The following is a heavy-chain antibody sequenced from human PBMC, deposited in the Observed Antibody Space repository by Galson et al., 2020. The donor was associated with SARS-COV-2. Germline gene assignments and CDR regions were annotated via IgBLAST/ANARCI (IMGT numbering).Heavy chain of an antibody. J-gene: IGHJ3*02. Sequence: SEKVSCKASGGTFSSYAISWVRQAPGQGLEWMGGIIPIFGTANYAQKFQGRVTITADESTSTAYMELSSLRSEDTAVYYCARSAGCSSTSCPNDAFDIWGQGTMVTVSS. V-gene: IGHV1-69*13. CDR3: ARSAGCSSTSCPNDAFDI. CDR1: GGTFSSYA. CDR2: IIPIFGTA. D-gene: IGHD2-2*01.